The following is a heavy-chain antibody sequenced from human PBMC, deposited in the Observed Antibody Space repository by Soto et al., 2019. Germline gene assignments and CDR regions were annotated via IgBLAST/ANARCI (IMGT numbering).Heavy chain of an antibody. Sequence: GASVKVSCKASGYTFTSYDINWVRQATGQGLEWMGWMNPNSGNTGYAQKFQGRVTMTRNTSISTAYMELSSLRSEDTAVYYCARGDIVVVPAAITYYYYYYGMDVWGQGTTVTVSS. D-gene: IGHD2-2*02. CDR3: ARGDIVVVPAAITYYYYYYGMDV. CDR1: GYTFTSYD. CDR2: MNPNSGNT. V-gene: IGHV1-8*01. J-gene: IGHJ6*02.